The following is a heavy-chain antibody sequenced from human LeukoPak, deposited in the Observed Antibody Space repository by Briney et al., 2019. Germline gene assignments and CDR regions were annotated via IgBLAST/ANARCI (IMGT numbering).Heavy chain of an antibody. CDR3: AKVYGGNSYAFDI. J-gene: IGHJ3*02. D-gene: IGHD4-23*01. CDR1: GLTFSSYA. V-gene: IGHV3-23*01. Sequence: GGSRRLSCAASGLTFSSYAMSGFRRAPGKCLEWISAISGSGGSTYYADSVKGRLTISRDNSKNTLYLQMNSLRAEDTAVYYCAKVYGGNSYAFDIWGQGTMVTVSS. CDR2: ISGSGGST.